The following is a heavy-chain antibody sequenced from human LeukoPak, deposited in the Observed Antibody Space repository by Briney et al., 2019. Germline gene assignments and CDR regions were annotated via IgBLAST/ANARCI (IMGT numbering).Heavy chain of an antibody. CDR2: ISGSGGST. V-gene: IGHV3-23*01. CDR3: AKDEGYDSSGYYGY. J-gene: IGHJ4*02. Sequence: GGSLRLSCAASGFTFSSYAMSWVRQAPGKGLEWVSAISGSGGSTYYADSVKGRFTISRDNSKNTLYLQMNSLRAEDTAVYYCAKDEGYDSSGYYGYWGQGTLVTASS. CDR1: GFTFSSYA. D-gene: IGHD3-22*01.